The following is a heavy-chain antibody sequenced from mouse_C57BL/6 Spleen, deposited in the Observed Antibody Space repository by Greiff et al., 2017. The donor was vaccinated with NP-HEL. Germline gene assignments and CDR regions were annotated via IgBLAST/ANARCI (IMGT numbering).Heavy chain of an antibody. CDR3: ARESSGYTWFAY. CDR2: IYPGDGDT. V-gene: IGHV1-80*01. Sequence: QVQLQQSGAELVKPGASVKISCKASGYAFSSYWMNWVKQRPGKGLEWIGQIYPGDGDTNYNGKFKGKATLTADKSSSTAYMQLSSLTSEDSAVYFCARESSGYTWFAYWGQGTLVTVSA. CDR1: GYAFSSYW. D-gene: IGHD3-2*02. J-gene: IGHJ3*01.